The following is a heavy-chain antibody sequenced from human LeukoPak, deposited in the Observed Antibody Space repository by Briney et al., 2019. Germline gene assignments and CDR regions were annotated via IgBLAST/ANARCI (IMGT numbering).Heavy chain of an antibody. V-gene: IGHV1-2*02. CDR3: ARGAHYHDSSQGYDY. J-gene: IGHJ4*02. CDR2: INPNSGGT. D-gene: IGHD3-22*01. CDR1: GYTFTGYY. Sequence: GASVKVSCKASGYTFTGYYIHWVRQAPGQGLEWMGWINPNSGGTNYAQKFQGRVTMTRDTSISTAYMELSRLRSGDTAVYYGARGAHYHDSSQGYDYWGQGALLTVSS.